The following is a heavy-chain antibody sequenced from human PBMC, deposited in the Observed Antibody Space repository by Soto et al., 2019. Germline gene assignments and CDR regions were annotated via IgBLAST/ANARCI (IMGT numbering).Heavy chain of an antibody. Sequence: SETLSLTCTVSGGSISSYYWSWIRQPPGKGLEWIGYIYYSGSTNYNPSLKSRVTISVDTSKNQFSLKLSSVTAADTAVYYCARDLAGSGSHDYWGQGTLVTVSS. CDR2: IYYSGST. CDR3: ARDLAGSGSHDY. D-gene: IGHD3-10*01. CDR1: GGSISSYY. J-gene: IGHJ4*02. V-gene: IGHV4-59*01.